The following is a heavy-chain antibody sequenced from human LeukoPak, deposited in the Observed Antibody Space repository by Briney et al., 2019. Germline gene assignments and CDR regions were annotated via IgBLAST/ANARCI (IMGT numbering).Heavy chain of an antibody. CDR2: IIPIFGTA. J-gene: IGHJ5*02. CDR3: ARDVFGGYCSSTSCYWFDP. CDR1: GGTFSSYA. D-gene: IGHD2-2*01. V-gene: IGHV1-69*05. Sequence: SVQVSCKASGGTFSSYAISWVRQAPGQGLEWMGGIIPIFGTANYAQKFQGRVTITTDESTSTAYMELSSLRSEDTAVYYCARDVFGGYCSSTSCYWFDPWGQGTLVTVSS.